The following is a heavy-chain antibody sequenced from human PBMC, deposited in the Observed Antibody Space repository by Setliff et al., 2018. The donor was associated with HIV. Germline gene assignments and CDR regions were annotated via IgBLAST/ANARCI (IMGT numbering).Heavy chain of an antibody. CDR2: FDPEDGET. CDR1: GYTLTELS. D-gene: IGHD6-13*01. V-gene: IGHV1-24*01. J-gene: IGHJ1*01. Sequence: GASVKASCKISGYTLTELSIHWVRQAPGKGLEWMANFDPEDGETFYAQKLQGRLTMTEDTSTDTAYMELSSLRSDDTAMYYCATDPGYSSTWYSESFQHWGQGTVVTVSS. CDR3: ATDPGYSSTWYSESFQH.